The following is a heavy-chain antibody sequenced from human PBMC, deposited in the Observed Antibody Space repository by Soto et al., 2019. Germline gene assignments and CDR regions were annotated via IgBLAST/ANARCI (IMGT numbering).Heavy chain of an antibody. Sequence: ASETLSLTCTVSGGSISNYCWSWSRQHPGKGLEWIGYIYYSGSTYYNPSLKSRVTISVDTSKNQFSLKLNSVTAADTAVYYCATMGTPATGLYYFDYWGQGTLVTVSS. CDR1: GGSISNYC. V-gene: IGHV4-59*06. D-gene: IGHD1-7*01. CDR2: IYYSGST. J-gene: IGHJ4*02. CDR3: ATMGTPATGLYYFDY.